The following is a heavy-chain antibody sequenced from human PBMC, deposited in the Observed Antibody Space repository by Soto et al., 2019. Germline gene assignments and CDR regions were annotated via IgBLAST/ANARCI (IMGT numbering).Heavy chain of an antibody. CDR1: GFTFSSYG. Sequence: GGSLRLSCAASGFTFSSYGMHWVRQAPGKGLEWVAVISYDGSNKYYADSVKGRFTISRDNSKNTLYLQMNSLRAEDTAVYYCAKDSCSSTSCYLKYGKYYYYYYMDVWGKGTTVTVSS. CDR3: AKDSCSSTSCYLKYGKYYYYYYMDV. CDR2: ISYDGSNK. J-gene: IGHJ6*03. V-gene: IGHV3-30*18. D-gene: IGHD2-2*01.